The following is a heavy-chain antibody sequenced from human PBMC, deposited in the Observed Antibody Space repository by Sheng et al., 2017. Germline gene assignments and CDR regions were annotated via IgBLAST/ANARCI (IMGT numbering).Heavy chain of an antibody. D-gene: IGHD6-6*01. J-gene: IGHJ4*02. CDR3: AKETEYSSSAFDY. CDR2: ISTSGRST. V-gene: IGHV3-23*01. CDR1: GFTFSGYA. Sequence: EVQLLESGGGLVQPGGSLRLSCAASGFTFSGYAMSWVRQAPGKGLEWISSISTSGRSTYYADSVKGRFTVSRDSSKNTVSLQMNSLRGEDTAVYFCAKETEYSSSAFDYWGQGTLVTVSP.